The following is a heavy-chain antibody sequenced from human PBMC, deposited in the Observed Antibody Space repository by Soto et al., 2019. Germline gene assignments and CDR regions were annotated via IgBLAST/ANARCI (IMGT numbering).Heavy chain of an antibody. V-gene: IGHV3-23*01. Sequence: GGSLRLSCAASGFTFSSYAMSWVRQAPGKGLEWVSAFSGSGGGSGGSTYYADSVKGRFTISRDNSKNTLYLQMNSLRVEDTAVYYCAKSKQQLEDYFDYWGPGTLVTVSS. CDR1: GFTFSSYA. CDR3: AKSKQQLEDYFDY. D-gene: IGHD6-13*01. CDR2: FSGSGGGSGGST. J-gene: IGHJ4*02.